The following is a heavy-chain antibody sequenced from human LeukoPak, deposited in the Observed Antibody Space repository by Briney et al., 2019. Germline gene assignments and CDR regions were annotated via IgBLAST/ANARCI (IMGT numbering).Heavy chain of an antibody. V-gene: IGHV4-34*01. D-gene: IGHD1-1*01. CDR2: INHSGST. CDR1: GGSFSGYY. CDR3: ARHGRGFNWNDGGADY. Sequence: PSETLSLTCAVYGGSFSGYYWSWIRQPPGKGLEWIGEINHSGSTNYNPSLKSRVTISVDTSKYQFSLKLSSVTAADTAVYYCARHGRGFNWNDGGADYWGQGTLVTVSS. J-gene: IGHJ4*02.